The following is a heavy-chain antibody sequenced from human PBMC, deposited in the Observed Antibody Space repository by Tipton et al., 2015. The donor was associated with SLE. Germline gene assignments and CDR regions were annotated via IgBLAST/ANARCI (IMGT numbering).Heavy chain of an antibody. D-gene: IGHD2-21*01. CDR2: ISGSGGST. Sequence: SLRLSCAASGFTFSSYAMSWVRQAPGKGLEWVSAISGSGGSTYYADSVKGRFTISRDNAKNSLYLQMNSLRAEDTAVYYCARLGLGWGYDWGQGTLVTVSS. V-gene: IGHV3-23*01. CDR3: ARLGLGWGYD. CDR1: GFTFSSYA. J-gene: IGHJ4*02.